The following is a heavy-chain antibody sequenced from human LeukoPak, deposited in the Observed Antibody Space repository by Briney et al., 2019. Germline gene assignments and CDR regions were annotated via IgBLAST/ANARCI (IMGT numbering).Heavy chain of an antibody. V-gene: IGHV3-23*01. Sequence: GGSLRLSCAASGFTFSSYAMSWVRQAPGKGLEWVSAISGSAGSTYYADSVKGRFTISRDNAKNSLYLQMNSLRAEDTALYYCAKDLQFYYYCGVDVWGQGTTVTVSS. CDR3: AKDLQFYYYCGVDV. CDR1: GFTFSSYA. D-gene: IGHD5-24*01. CDR2: ISGSAGST. J-gene: IGHJ6*02.